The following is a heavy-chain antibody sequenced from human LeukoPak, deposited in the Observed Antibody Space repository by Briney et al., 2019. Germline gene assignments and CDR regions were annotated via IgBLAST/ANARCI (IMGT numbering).Heavy chain of an antibody. V-gene: IGHV3-23*01. D-gene: IGHD3-10*01. CDR3: AKDVRLVRGVNYGSIIDYFDY. J-gene: IGHJ4*02. Sequence: GGSLRLSCAASGFTFSSYAMSWVRQAPGKGLEWVSAISGSGGSTYYADSVKGRFTISRDNSKNTLYLQMNSLGAEDTAVYYCAKDVRLVRGVNYGSIIDYFDYWGQGTLVTVSS. CDR2: ISGSGGST. CDR1: GFTFSSYA.